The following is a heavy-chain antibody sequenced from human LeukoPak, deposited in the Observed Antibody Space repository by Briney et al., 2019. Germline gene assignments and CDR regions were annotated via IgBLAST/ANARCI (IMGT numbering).Heavy chain of an antibody. D-gene: IGHD2-2*01. CDR1: GGTFSSYA. CDR2: IIPIFGTA. Sequence: ASVKVSCKASGGTFSSYAISWVRQAPGQGLEWMGGIIPIFGTANYAQKFQGRVTITADESTSTAYMELSSLRSEDTAVYYCARDVVVPAAMEGAFGIWGQGTMVTVSS. CDR3: ARDVVVPAAMEGAFGI. V-gene: IGHV1-69*13. J-gene: IGHJ3*02.